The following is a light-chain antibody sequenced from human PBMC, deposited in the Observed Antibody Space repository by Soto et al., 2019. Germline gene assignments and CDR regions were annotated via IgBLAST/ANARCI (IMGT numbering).Light chain of an antibody. CDR1: QSVSSN. CDR2: GAS. J-gene: IGKJ1*01. Sequence: EIVMTQSPATLSVSPGERATLSCRASQSVSSNLAWYQQKPGQAPRLHIYGASTRATGIPARFSGSGSGTEFTLTISSLQSEDFAVYYCQQYRTFGQGTKVEIK. CDR3: QQYRT. V-gene: IGKV3-15*01.